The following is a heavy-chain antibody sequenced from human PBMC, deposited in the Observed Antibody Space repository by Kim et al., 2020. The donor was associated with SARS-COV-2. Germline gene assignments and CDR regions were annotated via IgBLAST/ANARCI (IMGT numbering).Heavy chain of an antibody. D-gene: IGHD3-10*01. CDR1: GFTFSDYY. V-gene: IGHV3-11*01. CDR3: AREWFGELFVETPYYYGMDV. J-gene: IGHJ6*02. CDR2: ISSSGSTI. Sequence: GGSLRLSCAASGFTFSDYYMSWIRQAPGKGLEWVSYISSSGSTIYYADSVKGRFTISRDNAKNSLYLQMNSLRAEDTAVYYCAREWFGELFVETPYYYGMDVWGQGTTVTVSS.